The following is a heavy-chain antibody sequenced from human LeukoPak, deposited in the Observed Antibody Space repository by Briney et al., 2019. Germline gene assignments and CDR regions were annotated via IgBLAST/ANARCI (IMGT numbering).Heavy chain of an antibody. CDR3: ARRLGRDYYGSGSYYNPGGGTYYYYGMDV. D-gene: IGHD3-10*01. J-gene: IGHJ6*02. Sequence: SVEVSCKASGGTFSSYAISWVRQAPGQGLEWMGRIIPILGIANYAQKFQGRVTITADKSTSTAYMELSSLRSEDTAVYYCARRLGRDYYGSGSYYNPGGGTYYYYGMDVWGQGTTVTVSS. CDR2: IIPILGIA. V-gene: IGHV1-69*04. CDR1: GGTFSSYA.